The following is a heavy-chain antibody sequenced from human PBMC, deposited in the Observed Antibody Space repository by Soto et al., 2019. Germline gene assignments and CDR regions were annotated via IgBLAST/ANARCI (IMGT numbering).Heavy chain of an antibody. CDR2: IYYSGST. D-gene: IGHD1-7*01. J-gene: IGHJ5*02. V-gene: IGHV4-59*01. CDR3: ARDRTGTTNNWFDP. Sequence: SETLSLTCTVSGGSISSYYWSWIRQPPGKGLEWIGYIYYSGSTNYNPSLKSRVTISVDTSKNQFSLKLSSVTAADTAVYCCARDRTGTTNNWFDPWGQGTLVTVSS. CDR1: GGSISSYY.